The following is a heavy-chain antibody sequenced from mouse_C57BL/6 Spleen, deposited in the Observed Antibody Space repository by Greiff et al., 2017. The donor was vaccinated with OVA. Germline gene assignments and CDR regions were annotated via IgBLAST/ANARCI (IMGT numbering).Heavy chain of an antibody. D-gene: IGHD2-2*01. J-gene: IGHJ2*01. Sequence: EVQVVESGGGLVKPGGSLKLSCAASGFTFSSYAMSWVRQTPEKRLEWVATISDGGSYTYYPDNVKGRFTISRDNAKNNLYLQMSHLKSEDTAMDYCARGGGYEGYYFDYWGQGTTLTVSS. V-gene: IGHV5-4*01. CDR2: ISDGGSYT. CDR3: ARGGGYEGYYFDY. CDR1: GFTFSSYA.